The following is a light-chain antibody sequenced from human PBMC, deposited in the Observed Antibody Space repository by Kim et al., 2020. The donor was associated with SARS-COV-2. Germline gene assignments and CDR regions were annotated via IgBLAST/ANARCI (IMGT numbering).Light chain of an antibody. V-gene: IGLV3-27*01. CDR3: YSAADNNQVV. CDR1: VLAKKY. Sequence: SYELTQPSSVSVSPGQTARITCSGDVLAKKYARWFQQKPGQAPVLVIYKDSERPSGIPERFSGSSSGTTVTLTISGAQVEDEADYYCYSAADNNQVVDGGGTQLT. J-gene: IGLJ2*01. CDR2: KDS.